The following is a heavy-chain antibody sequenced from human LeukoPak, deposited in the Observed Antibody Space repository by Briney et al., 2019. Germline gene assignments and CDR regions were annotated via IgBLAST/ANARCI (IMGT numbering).Heavy chain of an antibody. CDR2: INPNSGGT. CDR1: GYTFTGYY. D-gene: IGHD2-2*01. V-gene: IGHV1-2*02. J-gene: IGHJ4*02. Sequence: RASVKVSCKASGYTFTGYYMHWVRQAPGQGLEWMGWINPNSGGTNYAQKFQGRVTMTRDTSISTAYMELSSLRSDDTAVYYCARVRFPAAMVVGYWGQGTLVTVSS. CDR3: ARVRFPAAMVVGY.